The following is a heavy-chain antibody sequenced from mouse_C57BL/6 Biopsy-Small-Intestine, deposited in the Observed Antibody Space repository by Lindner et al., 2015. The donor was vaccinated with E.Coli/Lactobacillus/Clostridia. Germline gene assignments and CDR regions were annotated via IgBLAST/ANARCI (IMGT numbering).Heavy chain of an antibody. CDR2: IDPENGDT. Sequence: VQLQESGAELVRPGASVKLSCTASGFNIKDDYIHWVTQRPEQGLEWIGWIDPENGDTEYASKSQGKATITADTSSNTAYLQLSSLTSEDTAVYFCTTMGYKGYWGQGTTLTVSS. D-gene: IGHD1-3*01. V-gene: IGHV14-4*01. CDR3: TTMGYKGY. J-gene: IGHJ2*01. CDR1: GFNIKDDY.